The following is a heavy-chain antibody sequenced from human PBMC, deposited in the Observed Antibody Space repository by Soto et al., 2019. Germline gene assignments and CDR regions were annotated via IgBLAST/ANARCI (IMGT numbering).Heavy chain of an antibody. CDR1: GYTFTSYD. CDR2: MNPNSGNT. D-gene: IGHD3-22*01. Sequence: ASVKVSFKASGYTFTSYDINWVRQATGQGLEWMGWMNPNSGNTGYAQKFQGRVTMTRDTSITTAYMELSSLRSEDTAVYYCEREKNYSDCSGYSPNALDYWDQG. J-gene: IGHJ4*02. V-gene: IGHV1-8*01. CDR3: EREKNYSDCSGYSPNALDY.